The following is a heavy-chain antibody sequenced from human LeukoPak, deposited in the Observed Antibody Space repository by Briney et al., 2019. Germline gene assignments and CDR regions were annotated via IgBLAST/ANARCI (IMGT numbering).Heavy chain of an antibody. Sequence: GGSLRLSCAASGFNFRDHWMDWVRQAPGKGLEWVGHIKNDGSETYYLDSLKGRFSISRDNTNNALYLQMSSLRVEDTAVYYCVKNDGWFHLAQWGQGALVTVSS. CDR2: IKNDGSET. CDR3: VKNDGWFHLAQ. D-gene: IGHD6-19*01. V-gene: IGHV3-7*03. CDR1: GFNFRDHW. J-gene: IGHJ4*02.